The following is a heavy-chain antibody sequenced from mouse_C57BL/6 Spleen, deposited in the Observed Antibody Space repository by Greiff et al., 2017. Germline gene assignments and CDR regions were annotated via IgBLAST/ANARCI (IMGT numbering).Heavy chain of an antibody. J-gene: IGHJ4*01. D-gene: IGHD2-1*01. CDR3: ARAGNDAMDY. Sequence: VESGGGLVKPGGSLKLSCAASGFTFSDYGVHWVRQAPEKGLEWVAYISSGSSTIYYADTVKGRFTISRDNAKNTLFLQMTSLRSEDTAMYYCARAGNDAMDYWGQGTSVTVSS. CDR2: ISSGSSTI. CDR1: GFTFSDYG. V-gene: IGHV5-17*01.